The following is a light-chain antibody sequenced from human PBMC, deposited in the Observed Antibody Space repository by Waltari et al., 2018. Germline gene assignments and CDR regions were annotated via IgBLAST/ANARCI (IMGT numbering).Light chain of an antibody. CDR1: QSIPRW. CDR3: QHYDSYSAT. CDR2: KAS. Sequence: DIKMTQSPSTLSASVGDRVTITCRASQSIPRWLAWYQQKPGKAPKLLIYKASILESRVPSRFSGGGSGTEFTLTISSLQPDDFATYYCQHYDSYSATFGRGTKIEIK. V-gene: IGKV1-5*03. J-gene: IGKJ3*01.